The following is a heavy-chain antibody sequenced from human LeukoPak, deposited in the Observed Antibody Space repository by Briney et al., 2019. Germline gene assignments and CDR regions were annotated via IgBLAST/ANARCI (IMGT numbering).Heavy chain of an antibody. CDR1: GYTFTSYG. CDR2: ISAYNGNT. D-gene: IGHD6-13*01. Sequence: ASVTVSCKASGYTFTSYGISWVRQAPGQGLEWMGWISAYNGNTNYAQKLQGRVTMTTDTSKSTAYMELRSLRSDDTAVYYCARGGDSSSWYYYYGMDVWGQGTTVTVSS. CDR3: ARGGDSSSWYYYYGMDV. J-gene: IGHJ6*02. V-gene: IGHV1-18*01.